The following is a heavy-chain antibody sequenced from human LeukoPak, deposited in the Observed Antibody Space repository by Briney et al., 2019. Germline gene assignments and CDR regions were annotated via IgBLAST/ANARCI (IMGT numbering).Heavy chain of an antibody. CDR3: ARAFGATDFDY. V-gene: IGHV3-74*01. CDR2: INSDGSTT. Sequence: GGSLRLSCAASGFTFSNFWMHWVRQAPGKGLVWVSRINSDGSTTNYADSVKGRFTISRDNAKNSLYLQMNSLRAEDTAVYYCARAFGATDFDYWGQGTLVTVSS. J-gene: IGHJ4*02. D-gene: IGHD1-26*01. CDR1: GFTFSNFW.